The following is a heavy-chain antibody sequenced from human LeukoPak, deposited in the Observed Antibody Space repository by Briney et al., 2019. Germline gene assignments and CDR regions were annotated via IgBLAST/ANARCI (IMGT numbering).Heavy chain of an antibody. V-gene: IGHV1-18*01. D-gene: IGHD3-10*01. J-gene: IGHJ6*02. CDR1: GYTFTSYG. CDR2: ISAYNGNT. Sequence: GASVKVSCKASGYTFTSYGISWVRQAPGQGLEWMGWISAYNGNTNYAQKLQGRVTMTTDTSTSTAYMELRSLRSDDTAVYYCARNDDGSGSYYLATYYYYYYGMDVWGQGTTVTVS. CDR3: ARNDDGSGSYYLATYYYYYYGMDV.